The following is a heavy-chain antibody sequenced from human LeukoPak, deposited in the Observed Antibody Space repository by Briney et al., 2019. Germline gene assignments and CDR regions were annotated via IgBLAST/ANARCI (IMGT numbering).Heavy chain of an antibody. CDR2: IYPSGNT. CDR1: GGSFSNHF. CDR3: AREDSGSYYNFYYFYMDV. Sequence: PSETLSLTCSVSGGSFSNHFWSWIRQPAGKGMEWIRRIYPSGNTNYNPSLKSPVTLSVDTSKTQFYLSLSSVTAADTAVYYCAREDSGSYYNFYYFYMDVWGKGTTVTISS. J-gene: IGHJ6*03. V-gene: IGHV4-4*07. D-gene: IGHD3-10*01.